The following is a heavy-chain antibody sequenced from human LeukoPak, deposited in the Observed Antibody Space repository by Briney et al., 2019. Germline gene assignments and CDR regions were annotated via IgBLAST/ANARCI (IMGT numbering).Heavy chain of an antibody. Sequence: PSETLSLTCIVSGGSISSYYWSWIRQPAGKGLEWIGRIYTSGSTNYNPSLKSRVTMSVDTSKNQFSLKLSSVTAADTAVYYCARESTWGYYYYYMDVWGKGTTVTVSS. D-gene: IGHD7-27*01. CDR1: GGSISSYY. J-gene: IGHJ6*03. V-gene: IGHV4-4*07. CDR3: ARESTWGYYYYYMDV. CDR2: IYTSGST.